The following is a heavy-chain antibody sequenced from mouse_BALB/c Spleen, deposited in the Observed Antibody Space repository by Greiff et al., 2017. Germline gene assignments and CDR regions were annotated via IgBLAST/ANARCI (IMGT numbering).Heavy chain of an antibody. J-gene: IGHJ1*01. CDR2: IYPGDGDT. Sequence: QVQLQQSGAELARPGASVKLSCKASGYTFTSYWMQWVKQRPGQGLEWIGAIYPGDGDTRYTQKFKGKATLTADKSSSTAYMQLSSLASEDSAVYYCARWDFDVWGAGTTVTVSS. CDR3: ARWDFDV. CDR1: GYTFTSYW. V-gene: IGHV1-87*01.